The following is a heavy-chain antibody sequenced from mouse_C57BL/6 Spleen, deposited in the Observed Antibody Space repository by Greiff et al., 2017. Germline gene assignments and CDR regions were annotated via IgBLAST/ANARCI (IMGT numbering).Heavy chain of an antibody. CDR3: ARITTGVARNYAMDY. D-gene: IGHD1-1*01. V-gene: IGHV1-50*01. CDR2: IDPSDSYT. CDR1: GYTFTSYW. Sequence: VQLQQPGAELVKPGASVKLSCKASGYTFTSYWMQWVKQRPGQGLEWIGEIDPSDSYTNYNQKFKGKATLTVDTSSSTAYMQLSSLTSEDSAVYYFARITTGVARNYAMDYWGQGTSVTVSS. J-gene: IGHJ4*01.